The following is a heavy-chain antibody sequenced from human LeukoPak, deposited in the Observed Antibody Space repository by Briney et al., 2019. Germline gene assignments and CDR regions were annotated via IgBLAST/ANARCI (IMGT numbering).Heavy chain of an antibody. Sequence: GGSLRLSCAASGFSLSSFWMSWVSQAPGKGLEWVADIKEEGRTTYYVDSVKGRFTISRDNAKNTLYLQMNSLRAEDTAVYYCARDSPAGTSWRSEPTFDYWGQGTLVTVTS. J-gene: IGHJ4*02. CDR1: GFSLSSFW. D-gene: IGHD2-2*01. V-gene: IGHV3-7*04. CDR3: ARDSPAGTSWRSEPTFDY. CDR2: IKEEGRTT.